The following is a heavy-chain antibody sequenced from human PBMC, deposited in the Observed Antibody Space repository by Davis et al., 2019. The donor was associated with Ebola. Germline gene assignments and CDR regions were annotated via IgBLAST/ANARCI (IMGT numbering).Heavy chain of an antibody. D-gene: IGHD2-8*02. CDR3: AREYHTGHDY. CDR1: GGSISSYY. Sequence: PSETLSLTCTVSGGSISSYYWSWIRQPPGKGLGWLGYIYYSGTTSYNPSLKSRLTISIDTSKNQFSLKLSSVTAADTAVYYCAREYHTGHDYWGQGTLVTVSS. V-gene: IGHV4-59*01. CDR2: IYYSGTT. J-gene: IGHJ4*02.